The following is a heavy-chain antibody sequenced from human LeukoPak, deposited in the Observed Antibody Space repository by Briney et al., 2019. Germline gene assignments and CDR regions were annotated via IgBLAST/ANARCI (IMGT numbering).Heavy chain of an antibody. D-gene: IGHD1-26*01. V-gene: IGHV3-23*01. J-gene: IGHJ4*02. CDR2: ISGIGYYS. CDR3: AKGGPTGSNYFDF. CDR1: EFTFDNYA. Sequence: PGGSLRLSCAASEFTFDNYAMSWVRQAPGEGLGWVSVISGIGYYSYYAESVKGRVTVSRDNSKTTLYLQMNSLRADDAAVYYCAKGGPTGSNYFDFWGQGTLVTVSS.